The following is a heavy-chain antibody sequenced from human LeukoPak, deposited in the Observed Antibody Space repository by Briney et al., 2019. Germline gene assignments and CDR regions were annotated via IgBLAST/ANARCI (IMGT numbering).Heavy chain of an antibody. CDR3: LGYSSSSLFDY. V-gene: IGHV3-53*01. J-gene: IGHJ4*02. CDR2: IYSDGST. D-gene: IGHD5-12*01. Sequence: PGGSLRLSCAASGFTFSSYWMSWVRQAPGKGLEWVSLIYSDGSTYYADSVKGRFTISRDNPKNTLYLQMHSLRAEDTAVYYCLGYSSSSLFDYWGQGTLVTVSS. CDR1: GFTFSSYW.